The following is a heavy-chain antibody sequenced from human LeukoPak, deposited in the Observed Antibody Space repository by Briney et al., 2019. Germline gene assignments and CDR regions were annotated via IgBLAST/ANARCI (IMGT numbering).Heavy chain of an antibody. Sequence: PGGSLRLYCAASGFTFSSYAMSWVRQAPGKGLEWVSAISGSGGSTYYADSVKGRFTISRDNSKNTLYLQMNSLRAEDTAVYYCAINLPGYDSSGYYEGAYFDYWGQGTLVTVSS. V-gene: IGHV3-23*01. CDR2: ISGSGGST. CDR1: GFTFSSYA. CDR3: AINLPGYDSSGYYEGAYFDY. J-gene: IGHJ4*02. D-gene: IGHD3-22*01.